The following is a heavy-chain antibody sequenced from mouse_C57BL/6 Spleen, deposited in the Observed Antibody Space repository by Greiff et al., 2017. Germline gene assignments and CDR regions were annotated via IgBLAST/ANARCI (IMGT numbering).Heavy chain of an antibody. CDR2: IWSGGST. J-gene: IGHJ3*01. D-gene: IGHD2-5*01. CDR1: GFSLTSYG. Sequence: VQLKESGPGLVQPSQSLSITCTVSGFSLTSYGVHWVRQSPGKGLEWLGVIWSGGSTDYNAAFISRLSISKDNSKSQVFFKMNSLQADDTAIYYCARRDSNYVWFAYWGQGTLVTVSA. V-gene: IGHV2-2*01. CDR3: ARRDSNYVWFAY.